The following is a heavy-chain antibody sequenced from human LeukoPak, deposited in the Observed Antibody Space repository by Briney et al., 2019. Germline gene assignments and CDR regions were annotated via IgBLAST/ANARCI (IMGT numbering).Heavy chain of an antibody. J-gene: IGHJ4*02. Sequence: GGSLRLSCAASGFIFSSYDMHWVRQVPGKGLEYVSAINKNGGTTGYANSVKGRFTISRDNSKNTLYLHMGSLRAEDMAVYYCVREVPNDDHRDFFDYWGQGTLVTVSS. D-gene: IGHD3-16*01. CDR2: INKNGGTT. V-gene: IGHV3-64*01. CDR1: GFIFSSYD. CDR3: VREVPNDDHRDFFDY.